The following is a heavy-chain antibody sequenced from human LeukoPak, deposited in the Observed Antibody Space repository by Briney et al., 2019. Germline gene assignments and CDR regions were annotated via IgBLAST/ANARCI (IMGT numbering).Heavy chain of an antibody. CDR1: GGSISSYY. CDR2: IYYSGST. Sequence: SETLSLTCTVSGGSISSYYWSWIRQPPGKGLEWTGYIYYSGSTNYNPSLKSRVTISVDTSKNQFSLKLSSVTAADTAVYYCARFSQYSSGWGNGQNDAFDIWGQGTMVTVSS. V-gene: IGHV4-59*08. CDR3: ARFSQYSSGWGNGQNDAFDI. D-gene: IGHD6-19*01. J-gene: IGHJ3*02.